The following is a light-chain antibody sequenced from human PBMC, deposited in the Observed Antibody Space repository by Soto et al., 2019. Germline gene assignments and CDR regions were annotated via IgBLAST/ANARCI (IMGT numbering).Light chain of an antibody. Sequence: QSVLTQPPSVSGAPGQRVTISCTGSSSNIGANYDVHWYQQLPGAAPKLLIYDNNKRPSGIPDRFSGSKSATSATLGITGLQTGDEADYYCATWDRSLTVVLIGGGTKVTGL. CDR2: DNN. V-gene: IGLV1-51*01. CDR1: SSNIGANYD. J-gene: IGLJ2*01. CDR3: ATWDRSLTVVL.